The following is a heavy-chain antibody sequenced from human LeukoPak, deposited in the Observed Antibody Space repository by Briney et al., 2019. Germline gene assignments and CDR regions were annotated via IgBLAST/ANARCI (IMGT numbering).Heavy chain of an antibody. CDR3: ARGISDYGDYFDY. J-gene: IGHJ4*02. CDR1: GGSISSGGYY. V-gene: IGHV4-31*03. CDR2: IYYSGST. D-gene: IGHD4-17*01. Sequence: SQTLSLTCTVSGGSISSGGYYWSWIRQHPGKGLEWIGYIYYSGSTYYNPSLKSRVTISVDTSKIQFSLKLSSVTAADTAVYYCARGISDYGDYFDYWGQGTLVTVSS.